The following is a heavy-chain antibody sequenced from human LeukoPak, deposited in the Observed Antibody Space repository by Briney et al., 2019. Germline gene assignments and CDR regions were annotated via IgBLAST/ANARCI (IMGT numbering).Heavy chain of an antibody. CDR2: ISGSGGST. V-gene: IGHV3-23*01. CDR3: AKEGGGRYFDN. J-gene: IGHJ4*02. Sequence: GGSLRLSCAASGFAFSTSWMTWVRQAPGKGLEWVSGISGSGGSTQYADSVRGRFTVSRDNAKNTLYLQMNSQRAEDTAVYYCAKEGGGRYFDNWGQGTPVTVSS. D-gene: IGHD1-26*01. CDR1: GFAFSTSW.